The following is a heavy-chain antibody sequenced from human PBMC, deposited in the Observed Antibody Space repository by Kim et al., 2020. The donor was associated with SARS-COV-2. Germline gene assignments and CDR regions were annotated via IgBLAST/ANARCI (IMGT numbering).Heavy chain of an antibody. Sequence: GESLKISCKGSGYSFTSYWIGWVRQMPGKGLEWMGIIYPGDSDTRYSPSFQGQVTISADKSISTAYLQWSSLKASDTAMYYCARFDCSSTSCYKPLYYYYYYMDVWGKGTTVTVSS. J-gene: IGHJ6*03. V-gene: IGHV5-51*01. CDR3: ARFDCSSTSCYKPLYYYYYYMDV. CDR1: GYSFTSYW. D-gene: IGHD2-2*02. CDR2: IYPGDSDT.